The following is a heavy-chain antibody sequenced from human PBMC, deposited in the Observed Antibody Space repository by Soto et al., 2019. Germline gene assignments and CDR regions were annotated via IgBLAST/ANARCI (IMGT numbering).Heavy chain of an antibody. D-gene: IGHD3-10*01. CDR2: ITYSWNT. CDR1: GGSINYYY. V-gene: IGHV4-59*01. J-gene: IGHJ5*02. CDR3: ARDRLGSVSYLAFDP. Sequence: QVQLQESGPGLVKPSETLSLTCTVSGGSINYYYWSWIRQPPGRGLEWLGYITYSWNTNYNPSLKSRDSISLDTSRIQLSLMLRSVTAADTAVYYCARDRLGSVSYLAFDPWGQGTLVTVSS.